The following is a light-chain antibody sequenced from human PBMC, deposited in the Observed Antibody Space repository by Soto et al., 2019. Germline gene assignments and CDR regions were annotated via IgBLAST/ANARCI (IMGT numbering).Light chain of an antibody. CDR3: SSYTVSATLV. Sequence: QSVLTQPASVSGSPGQSITISCTGTGSDIGGSDHVSWYQQHPGKAPKLLIYEVSYRPSGVSNHFSASKSGNTASLTVSGLQADDEADYYCSSYTVSATLVFGGGTKVTVL. V-gene: IGLV2-14*01. CDR2: EVS. CDR1: GSDIGGSDH. J-gene: IGLJ3*02.